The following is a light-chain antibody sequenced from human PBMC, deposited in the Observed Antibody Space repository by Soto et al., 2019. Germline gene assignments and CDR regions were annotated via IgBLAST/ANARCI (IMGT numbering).Light chain of an antibody. Sequence: EIVMTQSPATLSVSPGERATLSCRASQSVSSNLAWYQQKPGQAPRLLIYGASTRATGIPARFSGSGSGTEFTLTLSSLQSEDFAVYYCQQYKNGWTFGQGTKVEIK. J-gene: IGKJ1*01. CDR3: QQYKNGWT. CDR2: GAS. CDR1: QSVSSN. V-gene: IGKV3-15*01.